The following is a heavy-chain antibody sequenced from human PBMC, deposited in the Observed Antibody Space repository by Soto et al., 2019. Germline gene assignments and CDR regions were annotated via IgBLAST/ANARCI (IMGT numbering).Heavy chain of an antibody. CDR1: GFTFSSYG. J-gene: IGHJ4*02. D-gene: IGHD3-22*01. V-gene: IGHV3-30*18. CDR2: ISYDGSNK. Sequence: QVQLVESGGGVVQPGRSLRLCCAASGFTFSSYGMHWVRQAPGKGLEWVAVISYDGSNKYYADSVKGRFTISRDNSKNPLYLQMNSLRAEDTAVYYCAKSAYLMDYYDSSGYYLDYWGQGTLVTVSS. CDR3: AKSAYLMDYYDSSGYYLDY.